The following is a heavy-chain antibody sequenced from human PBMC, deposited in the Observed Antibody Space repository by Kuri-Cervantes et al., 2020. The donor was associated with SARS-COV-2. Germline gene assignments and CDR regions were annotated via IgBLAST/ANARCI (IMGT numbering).Heavy chain of an antibody. V-gene: IGHV4-61*01. CDR2: INYSGST. CDR3: ARGISYYDFWCGYYTGIVWFDP. Sequence: SETLSLTCTVSGGSVSSGSYYWSWIRQPPGKGREWIGYINYSGSTNYNPSLKSRVAISVDTSKNQFSLKLSSVTAADTAVYYCARGISYYDFWCGYYTGIVWFDPWGQGTLVTVSS. J-gene: IGHJ5*02. D-gene: IGHD3-3*01. CDR1: GGSVSSGSYY.